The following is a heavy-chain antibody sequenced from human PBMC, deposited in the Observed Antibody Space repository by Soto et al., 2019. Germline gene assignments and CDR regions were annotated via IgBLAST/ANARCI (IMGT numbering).Heavy chain of an antibody. CDR2: ITYTGVST. J-gene: IGHJ4*02. Sequence: PGGSLRLSCAASEFSFDNYAMSWVRQAPGKGLEWVSSITYTGVSTYYADSVKGRFTISRDNSKDTLYLQMNSLRAVDTAVYYCAKASVWYPYFDSWGQGTLVTVSS. D-gene: IGHD6-13*01. CDR3: AKASVWYPYFDS. CDR1: EFSFDNYA. V-gene: IGHV3-23*01.